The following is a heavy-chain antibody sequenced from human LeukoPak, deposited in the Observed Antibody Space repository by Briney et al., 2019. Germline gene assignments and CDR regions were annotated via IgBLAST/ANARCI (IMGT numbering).Heavy chain of an antibody. CDR2: IKQDGNEK. J-gene: IGHJ4*02. CDR3: ARDGTHSLLRYFDWLSPNYFDY. V-gene: IGHV3-7*03. D-gene: IGHD3-9*01. CDR1: GFTSSSYW. Sequence: GGSLRLSCAASGFTSSSYWMSWVRQAPGKGQEWVANIKQDGNEKYYVDSVKGRFTISRDNAKNSLYLQMNSLRAEDTAVYYCARDGTHSLLRYFDWLSPNYFDYWGQGTLVTVSS.